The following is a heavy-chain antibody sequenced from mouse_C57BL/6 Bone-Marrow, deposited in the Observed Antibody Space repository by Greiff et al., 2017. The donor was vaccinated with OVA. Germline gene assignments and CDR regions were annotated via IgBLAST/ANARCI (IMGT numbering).Heavy chain of an antibody. J-gene: IGHJ4*01. V-gene: IGHV5-4*01. CDR3: ARDRTTVVATDAMDY. CDR2: ISDGGSYT. D-gene: IGHD1-1*01. Sequence: EVKLVESGGGLVKPGGSLKLSCAASGFTFSSYAMSWVRQTPEKRLEWVATISDGGSYTYYPDNVKGRFTISRDNAKNNLSLQMSHLKSEDTAMYYCARDRTTVVATDAMDYWGQGTSVTVSS. CDR1: GFTFSSYA.